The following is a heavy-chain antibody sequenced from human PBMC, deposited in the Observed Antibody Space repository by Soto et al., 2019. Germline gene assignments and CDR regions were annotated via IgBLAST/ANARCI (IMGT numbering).Heavy chain of an antibody. CDR3: ARDPSITIFGVVTYYYYGMDV. J-gene: IGHJ6*02. CDR2: INSDGSST. Sequence: HPGGSLRRSCAASGFTFSSYWMHWVRQAPGKWLLWVSRINSDGSSTSYADSVKGRFTISRDNAKNTLYLQMNSLRAEDTAVYYCARDPSITIFGVVTYYYYGMDVWGQGTTVTVSS. V-gene: IGHV3-74*01. D-gene: IGHD3-3*01. CDR1: GFTFSSYW.